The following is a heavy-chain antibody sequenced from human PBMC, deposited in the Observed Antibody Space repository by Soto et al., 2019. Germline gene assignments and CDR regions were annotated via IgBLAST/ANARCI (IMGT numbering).Heavy chain of an antibody. CDR3: ARDRFGGDYGVDY. V-gene: IGHV4-59*01. CDR2: IYYSGST. Sequence: PSETLSLTCTVSGGSISSYYWSWIRQPPGKGLEWIGYIYYSGSTNHNPSLKSRVTISVDTSKNQFSLKLSSVTAADTAVYYCARDRFGGDYGVDYWGQGTLVTVSS. D-gene: IGHD4-17*01. CDR1: GGSISSYY. J-gene: IGHJ4*02.